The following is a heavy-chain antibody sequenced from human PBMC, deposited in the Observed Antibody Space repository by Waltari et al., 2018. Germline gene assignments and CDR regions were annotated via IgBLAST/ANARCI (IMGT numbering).Heavy chain of an antibody. J-gene: IGHJ4*02. Sequence: QVQLVQSGAEVKKPGASVKVSCKASGYTFPGYYLHWVRPAPGQGLEWMGRINPNSGGTNYAQKFQGRVTMTRDTSISTAYMELSRLRSDDTAVYYCARGQIVGAFTPPDYWGQGTLVTVSS. V-gene: IGHV1-2*06. CDR3: ARGQIVGAFTPPDY. CDR2: INPNSGGT. CDR1: GYTFPGYY. D-gene: IGHD1-26*01.